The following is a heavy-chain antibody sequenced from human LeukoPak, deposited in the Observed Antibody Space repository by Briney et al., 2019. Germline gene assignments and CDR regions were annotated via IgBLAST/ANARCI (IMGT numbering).Heavy chain of an antibody. V-gene: IGHV4-30-4*08. CDR2: IYYSGST. CDR1: GGSISSGDYY. Sequence: SETLSLTCTVSGGSISSGDYYWSWIRQPPGKGLEWIGYIYYSGSTYYNPSLKSRVTISVDTSKNQFSLKLSSVTAADAAVYYCASITMVRGVNYWGQGTLVTVSS. D-gene: IGHD3-10*01. J-gene: IGHJ4*02. CDR3: ASITMVRGVNY.